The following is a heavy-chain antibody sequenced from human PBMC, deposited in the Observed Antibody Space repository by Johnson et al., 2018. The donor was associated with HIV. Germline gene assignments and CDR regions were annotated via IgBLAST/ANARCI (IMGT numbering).Heavy chain of an antibody. J-gene: IGHJ3*01. CDR1: GFTFDDYG. Sequence: MQLVESGGGVVQPGGSLRLSCAASGFTFDDYGMSWVRQAPGKGLEWVSGINWNGGSTDYGDSVKGRFTISRDNAKNSLYLQMNSLRVDETAIYYCASPPSGYDFWDGPNIFDVWGQGTMVSVAS. D-gene: IGHD3-3*01. V-gene: IGHV3-20*04. CDR2: INWNGGST. CDR3: ASPPSGYDFWDGPNIFDV.